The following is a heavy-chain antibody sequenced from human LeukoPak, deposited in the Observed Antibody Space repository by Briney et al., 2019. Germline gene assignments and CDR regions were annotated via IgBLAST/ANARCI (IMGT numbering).Heavy chain of an antibody. Sequence: PSQTLSLTCTVSGGSISSGSYYWSWIRQPAGKGLEWIGRIYYSGSTYYNPSLKSRVTISVDTSKNQFSLKLSSVTAADTAVYYCASAARGWFDPWGQGTLVTVSS. J-gene: IGHJ5*02. CDR2: IYYSGST. V-gene: IGHV4-61*02. CDR1: GGSISSGSYY. CDR3: ASAARGWFDP.